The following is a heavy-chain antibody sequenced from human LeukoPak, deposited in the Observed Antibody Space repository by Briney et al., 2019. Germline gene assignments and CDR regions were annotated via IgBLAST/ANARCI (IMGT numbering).Heavy chain of an antibody. V-gene: IGHV4-31*03. CDR2: IYYSGST. Sequence: SETLSLTCTVSGGSISSGGYYWSWIRQHPGKDLEWIGYIYYSGSTYYNPSLKSRVTISVDTSKNRFSLKLSSVTAADTAVYYCARDCSSTSCYSLRAFDIWGQGTMVTVSS. J-gene: IGHJ3*02. D-gene: IGHD2-2*02. CDR1: GGSISSGGYY. CDR3: ARDCSSTSCYSLRAFDI.